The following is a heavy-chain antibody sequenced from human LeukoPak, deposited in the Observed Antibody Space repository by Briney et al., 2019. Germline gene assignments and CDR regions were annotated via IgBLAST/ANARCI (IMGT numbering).Heavy chain of an antibody. CDR1: GYTFTSYD. Sequence: GASVTVSCKASGYTFTSYDINWVRQATGQGLEWMGWMNPNSGNAGYAQKLQARVTMTRNTSMSTAYMELSSLRSEDTAVYYCARGPSSGYYHELLYYYYGMDVWGQGTTVTVSS. V-gene: IGHV1-8*01. D-gene: IGHD3-22*01. J-gene: IGHJ6*02. CDR3: ARGPSSGYYHELLYYYYGMDV. CDR2: MNPNSGNA.